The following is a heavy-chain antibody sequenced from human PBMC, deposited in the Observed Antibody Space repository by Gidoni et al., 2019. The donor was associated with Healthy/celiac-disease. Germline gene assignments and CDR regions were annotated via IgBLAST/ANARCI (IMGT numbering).Heavy chain of an antibody. D-gene: IGHD6-13*01. CDR3: AKFGYSSSWWDQNWFDP. Sequence: EVQLLESGGGLVQPGGSLRLSCAASGFTFSSYAMSWVRQAPGKGLEWVSAISGSGGSTYYADSVKGRFTISRDNSKNTLYLQMNSLRAEDTAVYYCAKFGYSSSWWDQNWFDPWGQGTLVTVSS. CDR2: ISGSGGST. J-gene: IGHJ5*02. CDR1: GFTFSSYA. V-gene: IGHV3-23*01.